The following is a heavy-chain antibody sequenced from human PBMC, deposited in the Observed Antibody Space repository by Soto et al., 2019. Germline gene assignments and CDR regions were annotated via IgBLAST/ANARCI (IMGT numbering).Heavy chain of an antibody. J-gene: IGHJ4*02. CDR1: GFSLSTRGVG. D-gene: IGHD5-12*01. CDR3: AHRSRGYAYYFDQ. CDR2: IFWEDGK. Sequence: QITLKESGPTLVKPTQTLTLTCSFSGFSLSTRGVGVGWVRQPPGKALEWLGLIFWEDGKRYSPSLRSRLTITEDTSKNQVLLIMTNMDPVDTATYYCAHRSRGYAYYFDQWGQGTLVTVSS. V-gene: IGHV2-5*02.